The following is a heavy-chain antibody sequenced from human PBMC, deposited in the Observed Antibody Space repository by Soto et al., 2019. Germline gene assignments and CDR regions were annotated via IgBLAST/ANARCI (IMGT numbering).Heavy chain of an antibody. CDR1: GYTFTSYG. D-gene: IGHD3-10*01. V-gene: IGHV1-18*01. CDR2: ISAYNGNT. Sequence: QVQLVPSGAEVKKPGASVKVSCKASGYTFTSYGISWVRQAPGQGLEGMGWISAYNGNTNYAQKLQGRVTMTTDTSTSTAYMELRSLRSDDTAVYYCARSSYYYGSGSYYNSNYFDYWGQGTLVTVSS. CDR3: ARSSYYYGSGSYYNSNYFDY. J-gene: IGHJ4*02.